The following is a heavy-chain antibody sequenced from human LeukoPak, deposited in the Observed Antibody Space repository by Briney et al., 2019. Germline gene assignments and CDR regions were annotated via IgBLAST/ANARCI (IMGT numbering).Heavy chain of an antibody. J-gene: IGHJ4*02. CDR3: ARASTTVPNLLDY. CDR1: GFTFSSYW. V-gene: IGHV3-74*01. CDR2: IKGDGSDT. D-gene: IGHD4-17*01. Sequence: GGSLRLSCASSGFTFSSYWMHWVRQTPGKGLVWVSRIKGDGSDTLYADSVKGRFTISRDNSKNTLYLQTSSLGVDDTAVYYCARASTTVPNLLDYWGQGALVSVSS.